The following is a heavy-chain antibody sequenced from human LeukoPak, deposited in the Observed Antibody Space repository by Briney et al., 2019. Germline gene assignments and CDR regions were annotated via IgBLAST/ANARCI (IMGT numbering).Heavy chain of an antibody. CDR1: GFTVSSNY. CDR2: IYSGGST. V-gene: IGHV3-66*01. D-gene: IGHD3-10*01. Sequence: PGGSLRLSCAASGFTVSSNYMSWVRQAPGKGLEWVSVIYSGGSTYYADSVKGRFTISRDNSKNTLYLQMNSLRAEDTVVYYCARLEYYYGSGSYNYWGQGTLVTVSS. J-gene: IGHJ4*02. CDR3: ARLEYYYGSGSYNY.